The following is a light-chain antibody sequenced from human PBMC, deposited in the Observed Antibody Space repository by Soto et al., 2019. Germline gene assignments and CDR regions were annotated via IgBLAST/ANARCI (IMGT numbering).Light chain of an antibody. CDR2: AAS. CDR1: QIINNY. Sequence: DIQMTQSPSSLSASVGDRVTITCRASQIINNYVNWYQQKPGRAPKLLIYAASSLESGVPSRFSGSGSGTDFTLTITSLQPEDFATYYCQQNYIMWTFGQGTKVEIK. V-gene: IGKV1-39*01. J-gene: IGKJ1*01. CDR3: QQNYIMWT.